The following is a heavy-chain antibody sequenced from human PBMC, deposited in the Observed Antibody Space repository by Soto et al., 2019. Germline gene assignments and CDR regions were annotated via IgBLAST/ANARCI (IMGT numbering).Heavy chain of an antibody. CDR1: GGSVSSGSYY. CDR3: AREATEYYFDY. Sequence: AETLSLTCTVSGGSVSSGSYYWSWIRQPPGKGLEWIGYIYYSGSTNYNPSLKSRVTISVDTSKNQFSLKLSSVTAADTAVYYCAREATEYYFDYWGQGTLVTVSS. D-gene: IGHD1-26*01. J-gene: IGHJ4*02. CDR2: IYYSGST. V-gene: IGHV4-61*01.